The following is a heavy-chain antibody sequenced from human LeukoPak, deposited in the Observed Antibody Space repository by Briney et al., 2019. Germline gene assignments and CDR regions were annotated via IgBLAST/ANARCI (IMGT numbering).Heavy chain of an antibody. J-gene: IGHJ4*02. CDR2: INRRGSH. CDR1: CGSLSYYY. CDR3: ARGGFYCGDDCYVDY. D-gene: IGHD2-21*02. Sequence: RSAETLSLTCAVYCGSLSYYYGSWIRRPPEKGRECSGEINRRGSHNYNPPLKSRLPISVDPSKNQFSLKLSSVTAADTAVYYCARGGFYCGDDCYVDYWGEGTLVTVSS. V-gene: IGHV4-34*01.